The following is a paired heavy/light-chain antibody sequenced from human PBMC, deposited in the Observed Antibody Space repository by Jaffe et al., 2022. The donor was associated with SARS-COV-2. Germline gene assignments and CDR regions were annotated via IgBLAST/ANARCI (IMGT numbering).Heavy chain of an antibody. Sequence: QVQLQESGPGLVKPSQTLSLTCTVSGDSIRSAGDYWSWIRQPAGKGLEWIGRTYIAGITDYNPSLKSRASISIDMSKNHFSLTLTSVTAADTAIYYCARIDSTGWSYYFDLWGQGILVTVSS. J-gene: IGHJ4*02. V-gene: IGHV4-61*02. D-gene: IGHD6-19*01. CDR2: TYIAGIT. CDR3: ARIDSTGWSYYFDL. CDR1: GDSIRSAGDY.
Light chain of an antibody. Sequence: NFMLTQPHSVSESPGKTVTISCTGNSGSIARNYVQWYQQRPGSAPTAVIYENDRRPSGVPDRFSGSIDSSSNSASLTISGLKTEDAADYYCQSFGDNDDDVVFGGGTKLSVL. J-gene: IGLJ2*01. CDR1: SGSIARNY. V-gene: IGLV6-57*02. CDR3: QSFGDNDDDVV. CDR2: END.